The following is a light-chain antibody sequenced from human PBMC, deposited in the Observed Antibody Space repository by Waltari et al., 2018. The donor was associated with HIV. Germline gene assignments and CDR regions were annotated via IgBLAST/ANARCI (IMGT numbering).Light chain of an antibody. V-gene: IGKV3-20*01. CDR2: GAS. CDR3: QQYGTSLFT. CDR1: QSVSSNY. J-gene: IGKJ3*01. Sequence: EIVLTQSPGTLSVSPGERVTLSCRASQSVSSNYLAWYPQKPGQAPRLLIYGASYRATDIPDRFSGSRSVTDFTLTISRLEPEDFAVYYCQQYGTSLFTFGPGTKVDIK.